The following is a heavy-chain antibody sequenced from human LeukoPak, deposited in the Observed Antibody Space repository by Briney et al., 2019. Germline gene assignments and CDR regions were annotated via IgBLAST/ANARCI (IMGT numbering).Heavy chain of an antibody. D-gene: IGHD3-22*01. J-gene: IGHJ4*02. CDR2: IIPIFGTA. V-gene: IGHV1-69*05. CDR1: GGTFSSYA. Sequence: SVKVSCKASGGTFSSYAISWVPQAPGQGLECMGRIIPIFGTANYAQKFQGRVTITTDESTSTAYMELSRLRSEDTAVYYCARDLTSGYFHGDYWGQGTLVSVSS. CDR3: ARDLTSGYFHGDY.